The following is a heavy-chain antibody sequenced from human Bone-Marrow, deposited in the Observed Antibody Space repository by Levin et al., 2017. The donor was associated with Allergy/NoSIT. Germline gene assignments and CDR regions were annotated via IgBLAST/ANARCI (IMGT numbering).Heavy chain of an antibody. J-gene: IGHJ6*02. V-gene: IGHV5-51*01. D-gene: IGHD2-15*01. CDR1: GYIFTSAW. CDR3: ARHEGYLHGGRFFYFGMDV. CDR2: VYPSDSDT. Sequence: GESLKISCKASGYIFTSAWIAWVRQVPGKGLEWVGIVYPSDSDTTYSPSFRGQVSISADQSTNTAYLQWSSLKASDTAIYYCARHEGYLHGGRFFYFGMDVWGQGTSVTVSS.